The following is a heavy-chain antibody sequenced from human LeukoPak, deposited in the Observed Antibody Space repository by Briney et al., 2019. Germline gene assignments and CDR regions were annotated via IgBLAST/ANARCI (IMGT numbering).Heavy chain of an antibody. V-gene: IGHV3-74*01. CDR1: GFTFSSYW. CDR2: IGSDGSTT. Sequence: GESLRLSCVASGFTFSSYWMHWVRQPPGNGLVWVSRIGSDGSTTTYADSVKGRFTISRDNAKNTLYLQMNSLRAEDTAVYYCARERSGSSGYYSAIDSWGQGTLVTVSS. CDR3: ARERSGSSGYYSAIDS. J-gene: IGHJ4*02. D-gene: IGHD3-22*01.